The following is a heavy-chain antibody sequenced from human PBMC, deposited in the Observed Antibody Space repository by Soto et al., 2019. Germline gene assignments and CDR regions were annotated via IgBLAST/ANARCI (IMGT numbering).Heavy chain of an antibody. CDR2: IYYSGST. D-gene: IGHD2-2*01. Sequence: PSETLSLTCSVSGGSISSGDYYWSWIRQPPGKGLEWIGYIYYSGSTDYNPSLKSRVTISVDTSKKQFSPKLSSVTAADTAVYYCARGYCSSTSCPRAGNWFDPWGQGTLVTVSS. CDR3: ARGYCSSTSCPRAGNWFDP. V-gene: IGHV4-30-4*01. J-gene: IGHJ5*02. CDR1: GGSISSGDYY.